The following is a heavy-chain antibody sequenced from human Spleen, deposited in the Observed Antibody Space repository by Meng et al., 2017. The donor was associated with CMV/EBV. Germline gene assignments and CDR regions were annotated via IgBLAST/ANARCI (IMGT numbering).Heavy chain of an antibody. CDR1: GYTLTELS. CDR3: LTEDLCSGGDCSVNY. Sequence: ASVKVSCKVSGYTLTELSMQWVRQVPGKGLEWMGGFDPEDGETIYTQKFQGRLTLTEDTSTNTAYMQLSSLRSEDTAVYYCLTEDLCSGGDCSVNYWGQGTLVTVSS. V-gene: IGHV1-24*01. CDR2: FDPEDGET. J-gene: IGHJ4*02. D-gene: IGHD2-15*01.